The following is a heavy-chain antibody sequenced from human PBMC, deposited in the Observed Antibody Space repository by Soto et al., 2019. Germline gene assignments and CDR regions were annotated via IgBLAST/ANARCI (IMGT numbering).Heavy chain of an antibody. CDR2: INHSGST. Sequence: SETLSLTCALYGGSFSGYYWSWIRQPPGKGLEWIGEINHSGSTTYNPSLKSRVTISVDTSKNQFSLKLSSVTAADTAVYYCARVGLGYCSSTSCYTGFDYYGMDVWGQGTTVTVSS. CDR3: ARVGLGYCSSTSCYTGFDYYGMDV. CDR1: GGSFSGYY. J-gene: IGHJ6*02. V-gene: IGHV4-34*01. D-gene: IGHD2-2*02.